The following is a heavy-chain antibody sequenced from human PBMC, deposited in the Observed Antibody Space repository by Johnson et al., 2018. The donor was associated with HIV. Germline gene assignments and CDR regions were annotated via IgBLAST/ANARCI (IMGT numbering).Heavy chain of an antibody. CDR1: GFTFSSYG. D-gene: IGHD2-15*01. Sequence: LVESGGGVVQPGRSLRLSCAASGFTFSSYGMNWVRQAPGKGLEWDSLISGDGYTTYYADSVKGRFTISRDNSKNSLYLQMNSLRTEDTALYSCEGYCSGGACYSCVSAFDIWGPGTMVTVS. CDR3: EGYCSGGACYSCVSAFDI. J-gene: IGHJ3*02. V-gene: IGHV3-43*02. CDR2: ISGDGYTT.